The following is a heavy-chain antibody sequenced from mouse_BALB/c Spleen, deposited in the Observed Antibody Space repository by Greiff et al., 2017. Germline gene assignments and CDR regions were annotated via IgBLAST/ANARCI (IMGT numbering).Heavy chain of an antibody. J-gene: IGHJ2*01. Sequence: DVMLVESGGGLVQPGGSRKLSCAASGFTFSSFGMHWVRQAPEKGLEWVAYISSGSSTIYYADTVKGRSTISRDNPKNTLFLQMTSLRSEDTAMYYCARGAYGSSYDYWGQGTTLTVSS. CDR3: ARGAYGSSYDY. CDR1: GFTFSSFG. V-gene: IGHV5-17*02. CDR2: ISSGSSTI. D-gene: IGHD1-1*01.